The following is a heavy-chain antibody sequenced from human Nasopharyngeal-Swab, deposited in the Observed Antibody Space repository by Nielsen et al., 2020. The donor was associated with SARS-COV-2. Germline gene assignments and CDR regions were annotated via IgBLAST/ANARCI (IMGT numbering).Heavy chain of an antibody. J-gene: IGHJ4*02. V-gene: IGHV3-30*18. CDR1: GFTFSSYG. CDR2: ISCDGSNK. D-gene: IGHD3-22*01. CDR3: AKPQYDSSGYYYEGYFDY. Sequence: GESLKISCAASGFTFSSYGMHWVRPAPGKGVEWVAVISCDGSNKYYADSVKGRFTISRDNSKNTLYLQMNSLRAEDTAVYYCAKPQYDSSGYYYEGYFDYWGQGTLVTVSS.